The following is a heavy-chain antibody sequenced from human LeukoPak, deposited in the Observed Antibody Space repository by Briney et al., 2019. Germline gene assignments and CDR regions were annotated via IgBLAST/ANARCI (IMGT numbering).Heavy chain of an antibody. Sequence: SETLSLTCTVSGGSISSSSYYWGWIRQPPGKGLEWIGSIYYSGSTYYNPSLKSRVTISVDTSKNQFSLKLSSVTAADTAVYYCAGVGLVGATPLDTDAFDIWGQGTMVTVSS. D-gene: IGHD1-26*01. J-gene: IGHJ3*02. CDR3: AGVGLVGATPLDTDAFDI. CDR1: GGSISSSSYY. V-gene: IGHV4-39*07. CDR2: IYYSGST.